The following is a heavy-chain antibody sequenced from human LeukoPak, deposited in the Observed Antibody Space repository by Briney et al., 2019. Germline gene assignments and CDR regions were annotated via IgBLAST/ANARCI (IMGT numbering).Heavy chain of an antibody. V-gene: IGHV3-43*02. J-gene: IGHJ4*02. CDR2: ISGDGGSI. CDR3: AKEDYSSSWYALDY. CDR1: GFTFNLYT. Sequence: PGGSLRLSCVTSGFTFNLYTMNWVRQGPGKGLEWVSLISGDGGSIYYADSVKGRFTISRDNSKNSLYLQMNSLRTEDTALYYCAKEDYSSSWYALDYWGQGTLVTVSS. D-gene: IGHD6-13*01.